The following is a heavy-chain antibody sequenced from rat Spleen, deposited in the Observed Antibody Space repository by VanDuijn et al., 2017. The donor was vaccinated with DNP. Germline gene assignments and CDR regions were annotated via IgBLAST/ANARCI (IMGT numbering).Heavy chain of an antibody. V-gene: IGHV5-7*01. CDR3: ARPDY. CDR1: GSTFSDFN. CDR2: ISYDGSRT. Sequence: EVQLVESGGGLVQPGRSLKLSCVTSGSTFSDFNMVWVRQAPKKGLEWVATISYDGSRTNYRESVKGRFTISRDNAKSTLYLQMDSLRSEDTATYYCARPDYWGQGVMVTVSS. J-gene: IGHJ2*01.